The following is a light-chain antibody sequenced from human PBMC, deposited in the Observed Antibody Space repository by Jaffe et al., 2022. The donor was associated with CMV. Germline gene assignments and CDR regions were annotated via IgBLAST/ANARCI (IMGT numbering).Light chain of an antibody. Sequence: QSALTQPASVSGSPGQSIIISCTGSTSDIGGYDYVSWYQQHPAKAPKLIIYDVTSRPSGLSDRFSGSKSGNTASLTISGLQAEDEAHYYCSAYASTNTRLFGGGTKVTVL. V-gene: IGLV2-14*03. CDR1: TSDIGGYDY. CDR3: SAYASTNTRL. J-gene: IGLJ3*02. CDR2: DVT.